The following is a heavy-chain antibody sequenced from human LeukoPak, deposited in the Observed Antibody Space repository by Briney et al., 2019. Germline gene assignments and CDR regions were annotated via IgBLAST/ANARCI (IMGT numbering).Heavy chain of an antibody. CDR2: ISSSSSFI. V-gene: IGHV3-21*06. D-gene: IGHD6-6*01. Sequence: GGSLRLSCAASGLTFSIYSLNWVRQAPGKGLEWVSSISSSSSFISYADSVEGRFTISRDNAKNSLYLQMNSLRAEDTAVYYCAKNRKSSSSDFDYWGQGTLVTVSS. CDR1: GLTFSIYS. CDR3: AKNRKSSSSDFDY. J-gene: IGHJ4*02.